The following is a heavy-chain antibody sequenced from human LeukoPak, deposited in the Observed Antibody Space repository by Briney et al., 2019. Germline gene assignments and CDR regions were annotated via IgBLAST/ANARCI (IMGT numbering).Heavy chain of an antibody. V-gene: IGHV3-23*01. D-gene: IGHD3-3*01. Sequence: GGSLRLSCAASGFTFSNYAMSWVRQAPGKGREWVAAITGSGFSTYYADSVKGRFTISRDNAKNSLYLQMNSLRAEDTAVYYCARLREIPVFGVVTKSTSYFDYWGQGTLVTVSS. CDR1: GFTFSNYA. J-gene: IGHJ4*02. CDR2: ITGSGFST. CDR3: ARLREIPVFGVVTKSTSYFDY.